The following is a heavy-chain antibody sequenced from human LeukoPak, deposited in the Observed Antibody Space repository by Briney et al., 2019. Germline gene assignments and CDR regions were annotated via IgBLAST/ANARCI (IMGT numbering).Heavy chain of an antibody. V-gene: IGHV1-18*01. CDR1: GYTFTSYG. CDR3: ATRYCSSTSCYPYWVDY. J-gene: IGHJ4*02. CDR2: ISAYNCNT. Sequence: ASVNVSCKASGYTFTSYGILWVPQAPGQGREWMVWISAYNCNTNYAQKLQDRVTMTTDTSTTTAYIEAKSLISDDTAVYYCATRYCSSTSCYPYWVDYWPQGTLVSVSS. D-gene: IGHD2-2*01.